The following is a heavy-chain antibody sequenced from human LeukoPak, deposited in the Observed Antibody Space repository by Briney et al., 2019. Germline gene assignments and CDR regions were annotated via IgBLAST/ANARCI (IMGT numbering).Heavy chain of an antibody. J-gene: IGHJ4*02. CDR3: ARDGYSYGWQAFFDY. Sequence: SVKVSCKASGGTFSSYAISWVRQAPGQGLEWMGEIIPIFGTANYAQKFQGRVTITADESTSTAYMELSSLRSEDTAVYYCARDGYSYGWQAFFDYWGQGTLVTVSS. CDR2: IIPIFGTA. CDR1: GGTFSSYA. D-gene: IGHD5-18*01. V-gene: IGHV1-69*01.